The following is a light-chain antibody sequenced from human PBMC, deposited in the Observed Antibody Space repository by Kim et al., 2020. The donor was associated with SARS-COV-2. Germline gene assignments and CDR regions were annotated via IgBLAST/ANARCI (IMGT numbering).Light chain of an antibody. V-gene: IGKV1-27*01. CDR3: QKYNSAPWT. CDR1: QGISNN. CDR2: STS. J-gene: IGKJ1*01. Sequence: ASLGDRVTITCRASQGISNNLDWYQQKPGKVPKLLIYSTSTLESGVPSRFSGSGSGTDFTLTISSLQPEDVATYYCQKYNSAPWTFGQGTKVDIK.